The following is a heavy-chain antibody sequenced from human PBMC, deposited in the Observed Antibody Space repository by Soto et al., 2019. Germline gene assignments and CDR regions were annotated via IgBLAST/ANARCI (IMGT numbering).Heavy chain of an antibody. D-gene: IGHD2-2*01. CDR3: ARESGYCSSCSCYFDYGMDV. V-gene: IGHV1-69*13. Sequence: SSVKVSCKASGGTFSSYAISWVRQAPGQGLEWMGGIIPIFGTANYAQKFQGRVTITADESTSTAYMELSSLRSEDTAVYYCARESGYCSSCSCYFDYGMDVWRQGTTVIVCS. CDR2: IIPIFGTA. J-gene: IGHJ6*01. CDR1: GGTFSSYA.